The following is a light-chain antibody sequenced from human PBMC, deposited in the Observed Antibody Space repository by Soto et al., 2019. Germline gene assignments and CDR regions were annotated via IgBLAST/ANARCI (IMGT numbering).Light chain of an antibody. CDR1: GSNIGSNS. J-gene: IGLJ1*01. V-gene: IGLV1-44*01. CDR3: AAWDDSLNGYV. CDR2: RNN. Sequence: QSVLTQPPSASGTPGQRDTISCSGSGSNIGSNSVYWYQQLPGTAPKLLTYRNNQRPSGVPDRFSGSKSGTSASLAISGLQSEDEADYYCAAWDDSLNGYVFGTGTKVTVL.